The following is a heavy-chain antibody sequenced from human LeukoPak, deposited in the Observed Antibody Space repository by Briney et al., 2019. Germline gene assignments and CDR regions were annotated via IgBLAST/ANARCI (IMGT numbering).Heavy chain of an antibody. CDR3: AKDEDSSGYDAFDI. CDR1: GFTFDDYA. J-gene: IGHJ3*02. Sequence: PGGSLRLSCAASGFTFDDYAMHWVRHAPGKGLEWVSGISWNSGSIGYADSVKGRFTISRDNAKNSLYLQMNSLRAGDTALYYCAKDEDSSGYDAFDIWGQGTMVTVSS. V-gene: IGHV3-9*01. CDR2: ISWNSGSI. D-gene: IGHD3-22*01.